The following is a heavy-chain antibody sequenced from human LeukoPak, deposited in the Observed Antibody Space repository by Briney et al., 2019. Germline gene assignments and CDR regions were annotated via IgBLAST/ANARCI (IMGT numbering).Heavy chain of an antibody. V-gene: IGHV3-30*02. Sequence: QPGGSLRFSCAASGIYFRTSGMHWVRQAPGKGLEWVTFIQNDGSDKYYAASVKGRFTISRDNSKNTVYLHMNSLRADDTALYYCAREGGRAAAGRFDYWGQGTLVTVSS. CDR1: GIYFRTSG. CDR2: IQNDGSDK. CDR3: AREGGRAAAGRFDY. D-gene: IGHD6-13*01. J-gene: IGHJ4*02.